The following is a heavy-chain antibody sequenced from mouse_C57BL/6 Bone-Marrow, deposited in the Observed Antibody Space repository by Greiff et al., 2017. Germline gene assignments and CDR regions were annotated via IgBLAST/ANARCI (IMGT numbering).Heavy chain of an antibody. V-gene: IGHV1-26*01. D-gene: IGHD1-1*01. J-gene: IGHJ2*01. CDR2: INPNNGGT. CDR3: ARDYYGSSYGGYFDY. Sequence: EVQLQQSGPELVKPGASVKISCKASGYTFTDYYMNWVKQSHGKSLEWIGDINPNNGGTSYNQKFKGKATLPVDKSSSTAYMELRSLTSEDSAVYYCARDYYGSSYGGYFDYWGQGTTLTVSS. CDR1: GYTFTDYY.